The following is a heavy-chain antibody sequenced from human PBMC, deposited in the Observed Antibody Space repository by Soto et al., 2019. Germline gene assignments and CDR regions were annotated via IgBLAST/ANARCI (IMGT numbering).Heavy chain of an antibody. CDR1: GGSISSGDYY. D-gene: IGHD4-4*01. Sequence: QVQLQESGPGLVKPSQTLSLTCTVSGGSISSGDYYWSWIRQPPGKGLEWIGYIYYSGSTYYNPSIKRRVTISVDTSKNQFSLKLSSVTAADTAVYYCASNTVTTMKIDYWGQGTLVTVSS. CDR3: ASNTVTTMKIDY. J-gene: IGHJ4*02. CDR2: IYYSGST. V-gene: IGHV4-30-4*01.